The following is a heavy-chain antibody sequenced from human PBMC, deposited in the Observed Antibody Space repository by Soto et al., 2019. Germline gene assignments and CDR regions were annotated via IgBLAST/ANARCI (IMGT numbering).Heavy chain of an antibody. J-gene: IGHJ6*03. Sequence: SQTLSLTCVISGDSVSSNSAAWNWIRQSPSRGLEWLGRTYYRTRWYYDYAVSVRSRITVNPDTSKNQFSLQLTSVTPEDTAVYYCSGTTGDYWYYMYVWGKGTSVPVSS. CDR1: GDSVSSNSAA. CDR2: TYYRTRWYY. D-gene: IGHD1-7*01. CDR3: SGTTGDYWYYMYV. V-gene: IGHV6-1*01.